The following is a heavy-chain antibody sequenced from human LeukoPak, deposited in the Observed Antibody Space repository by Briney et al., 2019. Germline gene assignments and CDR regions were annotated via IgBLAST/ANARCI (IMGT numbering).Heavy chain of an antibody. V-gene: IGHV3-48*03. D-gene: IGHD3-22*01. CDR3: ARISGYYPNYFDY. J-gene: IGHJ4*02. CDR2: ISSSGSTI. CDR1: GFTFSSYE. Sequence: GRSLRLSCAASGFTFSSYEMNWVRQAPGKGLEWVSYISSSGSTIYYADSVKGRFTISRDNAKNSLYLQMNSLRAEDTAVYYCARISGYYPNYFDYWGQGTLVTVSS.